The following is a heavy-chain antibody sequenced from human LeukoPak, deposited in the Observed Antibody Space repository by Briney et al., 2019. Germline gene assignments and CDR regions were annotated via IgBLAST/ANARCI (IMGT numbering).Heavy chain of an antibody. CDR1: GGSISSCTYS. CDR2: FSCSGST. CDR3: ARSYSGSFDY. J-gene: IGHJ4*02. V-gene: IGHV4-39*07. D-gene: IGHD1-26*01. Sequence: NPSETLSLTCSVSGGSISSCTYSWGWIRQPPGKGLEWIGSFSCSGSTYYNPSLKSRVTISVDTSKSQFSLYMDSVTAADTAVYYCARSYSGSFDYWGQGTLVTVSS.